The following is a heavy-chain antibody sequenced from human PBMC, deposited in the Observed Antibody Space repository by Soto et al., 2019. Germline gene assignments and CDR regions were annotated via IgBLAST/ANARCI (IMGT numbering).Heavy chain of an antibody. Sequence: GGSLRLSCAASGFTFSSYGMHWVRQAPGKGLEWVAFFWYDGSIKYYADFVKGRFTISRDNSKNTLYLQMNSLRAEDTAVYYCAVLLSSDYWGQGTLVTSPQ. CDR2: FWYDGSIK. CDR1: GFTFSSYG. CDR3: AVLLSSDY. V-gene: IGHV3-30*02. J-gene: IGHJ4*02. D-gene: IGHD3-10*01.